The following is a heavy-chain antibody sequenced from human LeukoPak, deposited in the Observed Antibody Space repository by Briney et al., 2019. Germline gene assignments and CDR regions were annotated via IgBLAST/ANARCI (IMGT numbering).Heavy chain of an antibody. V-gene: IGHV4-34*01. CDR1: GGSFSGYY. CDR3: ARGPSIAALPPRFDY. Sequence: SETLSLTCAVYGGSFSGYYWSWIRQPPGKGLEWIGEINHSGSTNYNPSLKSRVTISVDTSKNQFSLKLSSVTAADTAVYYCARGPSIAALPPRFDYWGQGTLVTVSS. CDR2: INHSGST. J-gene: IGHJ4*02. D-gene: IGHD6-6*01.